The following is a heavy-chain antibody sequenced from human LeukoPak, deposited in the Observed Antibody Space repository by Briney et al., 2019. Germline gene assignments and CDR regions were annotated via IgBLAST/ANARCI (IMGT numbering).Heavy chain of an antibody. Sequence: GGSLRLSCAASGFTFSSYWMHWVRQAPGKGLVWVSRINSDGSSTSYADSVKSRFTISRDNAKNTLYLQMNSLRAEDTAVYYCARDYYYYYGMDVWGQGTTVTVSS. V-gene: IGHV3-74*01. CDR2: INSDGSST. CDR1: GFTFSSYW. J-gene: IGHJ6*02. CDR3: ARDYYYYYGMDV.